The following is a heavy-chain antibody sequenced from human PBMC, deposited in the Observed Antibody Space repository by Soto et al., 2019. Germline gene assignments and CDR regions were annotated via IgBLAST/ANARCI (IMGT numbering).Heavy chain of an antibody. Sequence: QVQLQESGPGLVKPSETLSLTCTVSGGSMSSYYWSWIRQPPGKGLEWIGYIYYSGSTNYNPSLKSRVTISVDTSKNQFSLKLSSVTAADTAVYYCASTYYYDSSGYYSIDYWGQGTLVTVSS. D-gene: IGHD3-22*01. CDR2: IYYSGST. V-gene: IGHV4-59*01. J-gene: IGHJ4*02. CDR1: GGSMSSYY. CDR3: ASTYYYDSSGYYSIDY.